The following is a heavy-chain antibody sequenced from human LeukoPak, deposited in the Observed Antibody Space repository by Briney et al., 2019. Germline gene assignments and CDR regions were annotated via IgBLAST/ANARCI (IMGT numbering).Heavy chain of an antibody. Sequence: SETLSLTCTVSGGSISSYYWSLIRQPPGKGLEWIGYIYYSGSTNYNPSLKSRVTISVDTSKNQFSLKLSSVTAADTAVYYCAREGSSGWSAFDYWGQGTLVTVSS. D-gene: IGHD6-19*01. CDR1: GGSISSYY. V-gene: IGHV4-59*01. J-gene: IGHJ4*02. CDR3: AREGSSGWSAFDY. CDR2: IYYSGST.